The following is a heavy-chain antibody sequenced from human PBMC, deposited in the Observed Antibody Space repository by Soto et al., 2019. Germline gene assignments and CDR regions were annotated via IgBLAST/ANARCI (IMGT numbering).Heavy chain of an antibody. V-gene: IGHV3-9*01. CDR1: GFTFDDYA. CDR3: AKDGASGYSYGQLINDAFDI. CDR2: ISWNSGSI. Sequence: GGSLRLSCAASGFTFDDYAMHWVRQAPGKGLEWVSGISWNSGSIGYADSVKGRFTISRDNAKNSLYLQMNSLRAEDTALYYCAKDGASGYSYGQLINDAFDIWGQGTMVTVSS. J-gene: IGHJ3*02. D-gene: IGHD5-18*01.